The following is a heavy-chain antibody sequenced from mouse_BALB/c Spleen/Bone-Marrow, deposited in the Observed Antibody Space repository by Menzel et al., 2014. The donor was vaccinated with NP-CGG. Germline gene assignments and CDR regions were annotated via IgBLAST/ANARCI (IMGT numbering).Heavy chain of an antibody. CDR3: ARPHYYGSSWFAY. J-gene: IGHJ3*01. CDR1: GFTFSSYA. Sequence: EVKLMESGGGLVQPGGSRKLSCAASGFTFSSYAMSWVRQTPEKRLEWVATISSGGSYTYYPDSVKGRFTISRDNAKNTLYLQMSSLRSEDTAMYYCARPHYYGSSWFAYWGQGTLVTVSA. CDR2: ISSGGSYT. D-gene: IGHD1-1*01. V-gene: IGHV5-9-3*01.